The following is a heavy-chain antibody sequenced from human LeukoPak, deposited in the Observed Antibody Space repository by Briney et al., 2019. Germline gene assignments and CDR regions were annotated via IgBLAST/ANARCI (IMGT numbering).Heavy chain of an antibody. V-gene: IGHV3-66*01. CDR3: ARGAWDV. CDR1: GFTVSADTTKY. Sequence: GGSLILSCAASGFTVSADTTKYMTWFREAPGEVLEWVSVIYSDDSTFYANSVKGRFTISRDNSKNTLFLQMNSLRDEDTAVYYCARGAWDVWGQGATVTVSS. CDR2: IYSDDST. J-gene: IGHJ6*02.